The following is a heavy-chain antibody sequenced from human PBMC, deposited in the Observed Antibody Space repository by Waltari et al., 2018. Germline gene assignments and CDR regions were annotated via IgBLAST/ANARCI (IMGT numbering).Heavy chain of an antibody. V-gene: IGHV3-7*01. D-gene: IGHD1-26*01. J-gene: IGHJ3*01. CDR2: IQRDGNGK. CDR1: EFTFGGYW. CDR3: ARAYSGSYET. Sequence: EVQLVESGGDLVPPGGSLRLSGAASEFTFGGYWLPWVRQAQGKGLEWVANIQRDGNGKYYADSVKGRFTISRDNAKNSLYLQMNSLRAEDTAVYYCARAYSGSYETWGQGTLVTVSS.